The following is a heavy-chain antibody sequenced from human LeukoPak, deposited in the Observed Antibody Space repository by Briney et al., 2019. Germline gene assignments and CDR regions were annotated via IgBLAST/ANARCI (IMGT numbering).Heavy chain of an antibody. Sequence: PSETLSLTCTVSGGSIRSYYWSWIRQPPGKGLEWSGDIYYSGSTNYNPSLKSRVTISVDTSKNQLSLKLSSVTAADTAVYYCARDRDSSSWYGTNDAFDIWGQGTMVTVSS. V-gene: IGHV4-59*01. CDR1: GGSIRSYY. J-gene: IGHJ3*02. D-gene: IGHD6-13*01. CDR3: ARDRDSSSWYGTNDAFDI. CDR2: IYYSGST.